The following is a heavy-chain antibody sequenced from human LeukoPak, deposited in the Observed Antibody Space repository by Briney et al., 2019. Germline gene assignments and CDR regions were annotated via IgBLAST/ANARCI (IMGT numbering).Heavy chain of an antibody. D-gene: IGHD3-16*01. J-gene: IGHJ6*02. CDR3: ARDRLRDGMDV. CDR2: IKQDGSEK. CDR1: GIIITSYW. V-gene: IGHV3-7*01. Sequence: GGSLRLSCAASGIIITSYWMSWVRQTPGKGLEWVANIKQDGSEKNYVDSVKGRFTISRDNAKNSLYLQMNSLRAEDTAVYYCARDRLRDGMDVWGQGTTVTVSS.